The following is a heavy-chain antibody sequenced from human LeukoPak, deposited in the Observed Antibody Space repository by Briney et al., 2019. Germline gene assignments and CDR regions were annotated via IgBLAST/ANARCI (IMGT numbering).Heavy chain of an antibody. V-gene: IGHV4-61*08. CDR2: IYYGGST. CDR1: GGSITSSAYY. J-gene: IGHJ3*02. Sequence: SQTLSLTCTVSGGSITSSAYYWSWIRQPPGKGLEWIGYIYYGGSTNYNPSLKSRVTISVDTSKNQFSLKLSSVTAADTAVYYCATSITIFGVVWYAFDIWGQGTMVTVSS. CDR3: ATSITIFGVVWYAFDI. D-gene: IGHD3-3*01.